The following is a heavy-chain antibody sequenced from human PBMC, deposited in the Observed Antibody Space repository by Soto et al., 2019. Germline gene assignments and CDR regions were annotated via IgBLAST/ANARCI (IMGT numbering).Heavy chain of an antibody. CDR1: GFIFENFG. CDR3: AKNQGVELVPLATVDWFDP. Sequence: GGSLRLSCAASGFIFENFGMSWARQAPGKGLEWISSISGSGFKKYYADSVKGRFTISRDNSKSTVYLELNNLSAEDTAVYHCAKNQGVELVPLATVDWFDPWGQGSVVTVSS. D-gene: IGHD1-26*01. V-gene: IGHV3-23*01. CDR2: ISGSGFKK. J-gene: IGHJ5*02.